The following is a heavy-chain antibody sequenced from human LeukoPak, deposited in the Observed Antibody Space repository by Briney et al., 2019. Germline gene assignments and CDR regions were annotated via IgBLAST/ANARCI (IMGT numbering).Heavy chain of an antibody. Sequence: VASVKVSCKASGYTSTSYDINWVRQATGQGLEWMGWMNPNSGNTGYAQKFQGRVTITRNTSISTAYMELSSLRSEDTAVYYCARGSYCSSTSCYTGYYYYYYMDVWGKGTTVTVSS. CDR3: ARGSYCSSTSCYTGYYYYYYMDV. J-gene: IGHJ6*03. V-gene: IGHV1-8*03. D-gene: IGHD2-2*02. CDR1: GYTSTSYD. CDR2: MNPNSGNT.